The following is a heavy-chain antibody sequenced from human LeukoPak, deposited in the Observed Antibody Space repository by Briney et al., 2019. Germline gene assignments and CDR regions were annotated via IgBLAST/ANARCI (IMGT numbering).Heavy chain of an antibody. D-gene: IGHD6-19*01. CDR1: GFTFSSYS. Sequence: GGSLRLSCAASGFTFSSYSMNWVRQAPGKGLEWVSSISGSSTYIYYADSVEGRFTISRDDPKNSLYLQMNSLRAEDTAVYYCARDLFSSGPRYYFDYWGQGTLVTVSS. J-gene: IGHJ4*02. V-gene: IGHV3-21*04. CDR3: ARDLFSSGPRYYFDY. CDR2: ISGSSTYI.